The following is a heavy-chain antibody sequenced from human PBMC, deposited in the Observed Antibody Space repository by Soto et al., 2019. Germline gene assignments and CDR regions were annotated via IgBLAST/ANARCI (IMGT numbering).Heavy chain of an antibody. CDR3: ARVRGVHDAFDI. V-gene: IGHV4-30-4*01. CDR1: GGSISSGDYY. J-gene: IGHJ3*02. D-gene: IGHD3-3*01. CDR2: IYYSGST. Sequence: TLSLTCTVSGGSISSGDYYWSWIRQPPGKGLEWIGYIYYSGSTYYNPSLKSRVTISVDTSKNQFSLKLSSVTAADTAVYYCARVRGVHDAFDIWGQGTMVTVSS.